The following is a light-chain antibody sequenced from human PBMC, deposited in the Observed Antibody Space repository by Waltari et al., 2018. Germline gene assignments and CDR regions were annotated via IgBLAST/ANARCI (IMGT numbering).Light chain of an antibody. J-gene: IGLJ1*01. Sequence: YELTQPPSVSVSPGQTARLTCSGDALPKLFTYWYQQKPGQAPVLVIYQGNGRPSGIPERFAGSREGKTVTLTISGVRTEDEADYYCQSSDSGGGSYVFGTGTKVTVL. CDR1: ALPKLF. CDR3: QSSDSGGGSYV. V-gene: IGLV3-25*03. CDR2: QGN.